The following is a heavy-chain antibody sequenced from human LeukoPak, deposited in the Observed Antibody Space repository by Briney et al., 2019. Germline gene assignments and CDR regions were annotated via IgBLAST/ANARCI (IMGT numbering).Heavy chain of an antibody. CDR1: GFTFGSYA. CDR3: AKGADSDTRYYFDY. D-gene: IGHD1-26*01. J-gene: IGHJ4*02. Sequence: GGSLRLSCAASGFTFGSYAMSWVRQAPGKGLEWVSSISASGGTIYYADSVKGRFTIPRDNSKNTLFLQMKSLRVEHTAIYCAKGADSDTRYYFDYWGQGSLVTVSS. CDR2: ISASGGTI. V-gene: IGHV3-23*01.